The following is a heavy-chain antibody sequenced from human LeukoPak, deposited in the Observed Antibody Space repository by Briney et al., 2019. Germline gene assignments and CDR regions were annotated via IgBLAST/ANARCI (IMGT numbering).Heavy chain of an antibody. CDR1: GFTFSIYG. J-gene: IGHJ4*02. D-gene: IGHD2-2*01. Sequence: GGSLRLSCAASGFTFSIYGMHWVRQAPGKGLEWVAVIWYDGSNKYYADSVKGRFTISRDNSKNTLYLQMNSLRAEDTAVYYCARVDEHQALDYWGQGTLVTVSS. V-gene: IGHV3-33*01. CDR3: ARVDEHQALDY. CDR2: IWYDGSNK.